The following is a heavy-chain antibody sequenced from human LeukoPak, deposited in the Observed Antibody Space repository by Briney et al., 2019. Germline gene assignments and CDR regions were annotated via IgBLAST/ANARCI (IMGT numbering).Heavy chain of an antibody. CDR1: GFTFSDYY. CDR2: ISSSGTTM. Sequence: PGGSLRLSCAASGFTFSDYYMSWIRQTPGKGLEWVSYISSSGTTMEYADSVKGRFTISRDNAKDSLYLQMSSLGAEDTAVYYCAKGHTYGMIWGQGTLVTVSS. V-gene: IGHV3-11*01. J-gene: IGHJ4*02. D-gene: IGHD5-18*01. CDR3: AKGHTYGMI.